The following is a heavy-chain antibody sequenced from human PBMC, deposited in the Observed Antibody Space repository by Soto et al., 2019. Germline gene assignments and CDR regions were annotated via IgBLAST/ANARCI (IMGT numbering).Heavy chain of an antibody. Sequence: EVQLVESGGGLVKPGGSLRLSCAASGFTFSSYSMNWVRQAPGKGLEWVASISSSSSYIYYADSVKGRFTIPRDKAKNSLFLQMSSLRAEDTALYYCARHQGPAAGNYGMDVWGRGTTVTVSS. CDR3: ARHQGPAAGNYGMDV. CDR2: ISSSSSYI. V-gene: IGHV3-21*02. CDR1: GFTFSSYS. J-gene: IGHJ6*02. D-gene: IGHD6-13*01.